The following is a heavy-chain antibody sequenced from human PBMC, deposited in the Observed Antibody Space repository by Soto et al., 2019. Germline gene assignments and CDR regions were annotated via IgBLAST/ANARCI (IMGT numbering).Heavy chain of an antibody. CDR3: ARDSQSWAYGMDV. CDR1: GGSFSGYY. J-gene: IGHJ6*01. Sequence: SETLSLTCAVYGGSFSGYYWSWIRQPPGKGLEWIGEINHSGSTNYNPSLKSRVTISVDTSKNQFSLKLSSVTAADTAVYYCARDSQSWAYGMDVWGQATTVTVSS. V-gene: IGHV4-34*01. CDR2: INHSGST. D-gene: IGHD3-16*01.